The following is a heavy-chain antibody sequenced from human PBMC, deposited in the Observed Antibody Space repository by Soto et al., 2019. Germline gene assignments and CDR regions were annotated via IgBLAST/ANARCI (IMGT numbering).Heavy chain of an antibody. V-gene: IGHV2-5*01. J-gene: IGHJ4*02. Sequence: QLTLKQSGPKLVKPTQTLTMPCTFSWFSLTISGAAVGRIRQSPGKAPEPLALISWKDEKRYYPGLKSRLPITEDTSKNQLVLTMTDLDPVDTATYFCSHRYGGNYYRWYFDCWGQVTLVTVSS. CDR2: ISWKDEK. CDR1: WFSLTISGAA. CDR3: SHRYGGNYYRWYFDC. D-gene: IGHD1-26*01.